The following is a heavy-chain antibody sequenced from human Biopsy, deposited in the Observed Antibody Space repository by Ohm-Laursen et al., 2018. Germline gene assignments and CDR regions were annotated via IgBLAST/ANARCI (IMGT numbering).Heavy chain of an antibody. CDR3: ARVAGGYAYYYGMDV. Sequence: SETLSLTCAVSGFSISSGYYWGWLRQPPGKGLEWIGSVYDSGKSYYNPSLKSRVTISVDVSKNQFSLKLSSVTAADTAVYYCARVAGGYAYYYGMDVWGQGTTVIVSS. CDR1: GFSISSGYY. V-gene: IGHV4-38-2*01. CDR2: VYDSGKS. J-gene: IGHJ6*02. D-gene: IGHD5-12*01.